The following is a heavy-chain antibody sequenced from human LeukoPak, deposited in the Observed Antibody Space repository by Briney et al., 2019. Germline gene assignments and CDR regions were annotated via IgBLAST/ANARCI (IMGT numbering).Heavy chain of an antibody. V-gene: IGHV4-34*01. CDR2: INHSGST. CDR1: GGSFSGYY. J-gene: IGHJ6*03. CDR3: ARTPSIVVVPAARAYYYYYMDV. Sequence: SETLSLTCAVYGGSFSGYYWSWIRQPPGKGLEWIGEINHSGSTNYNPSLKSRVTISVDTSKNQFSLKLSSVTAADMAVYYCARTPSIVVVPAARAYYYYYMDVWGKGTTVTVSS. D-gene: IGHD2-2*01.